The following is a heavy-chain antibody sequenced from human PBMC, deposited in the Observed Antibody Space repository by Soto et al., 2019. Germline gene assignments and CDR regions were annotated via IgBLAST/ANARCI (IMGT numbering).Heavy chain of an antibody. Sequence: SETLSLTCAVSGGSISSSNWWSWVRQPPGKGLEWIGEIYHSGSTNYNPSLKSRVTISVDKSKNQFSLKLSSVTAADTAVYYCARDLITGTPDSYYGMDVWGQGTTVT. CDR1: GGSISSSNW. J-gene: IGHJ6*02. CDR3: ARDLITGTPDSYYGMDV. V-gene: IGHV4-4*02. CDR2: IYHSGST. D-gene: IGHD1-7*01.